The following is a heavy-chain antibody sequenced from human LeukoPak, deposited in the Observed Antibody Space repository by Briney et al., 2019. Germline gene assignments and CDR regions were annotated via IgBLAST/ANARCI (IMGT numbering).Heavy chain of an antibody. CDR2: IYYSGST. D-gene: IGHD3-22*01. Sequence: SETLSLTCTVSGGSISSSSYYWGWIRQPPGKGLEWIGSIYYSGSTYYNPSLKSRVTISVDTSKNQFSLKLSSVTAADTAVYYCASGHYYDSRGPFDYWGQGTLVTVSS. CDR3: ASGHYYDSRGPFDY. J-gene: IGHJ4*02. CDR1: GGSISSSSYY. V-gene: IGHV4-39*01.